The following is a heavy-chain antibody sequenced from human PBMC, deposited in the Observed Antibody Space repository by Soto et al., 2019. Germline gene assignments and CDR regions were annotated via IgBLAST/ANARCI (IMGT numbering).Heavy chain of an antibody. CDR1: GGSISSYY. CDR3: ARRYGSCFDY. V-gene: IGHV4-59*01. J-gene: IGHJ4*02. CDR2: IYYSGST. D-gene: IGHD1-26*01. Sequence: QVQLQESGPGLVKPSETLSLTCTVSGGSISSYYWSWIRQPPGKGLEWIGYIYYSGSTNYNPSLKSRVTISVDTSKNQFSLKLRSVTAADTAVYSCARRYGSCFDYWGQGTLVTVSS.